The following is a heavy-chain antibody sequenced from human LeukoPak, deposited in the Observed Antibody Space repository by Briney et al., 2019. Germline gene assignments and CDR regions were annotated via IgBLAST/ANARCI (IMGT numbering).Heavy chain of an antibody. CDR1: GFTFTTHA. D-gene: IGHD2-15*01. Sequence: PGGSLRLSCTDSGFTFTTHAMHWVRQAPGKGLEWVSGLSGSASSTYYADSVKGRFTISRDNTKNTLYLQMISLRAEDTAVYYCAKDALPHTYSYYFDFWGQGTLVTVSS. J-gene: IGHJ4*02. CDR2: LSGSASST. CDR3: AKDALPHTYSYYFDF. V-gene: IGHV3-23*01.